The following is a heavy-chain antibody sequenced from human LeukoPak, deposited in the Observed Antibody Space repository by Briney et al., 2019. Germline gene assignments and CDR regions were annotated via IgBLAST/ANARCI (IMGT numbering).Heavy chain of an antibody. CDR3: AREGQQLALGTFDY. CDR2: IYSGGST. D-gene: IGHD6-13*01. J-gene: IGHJ4*02. Sequence: GGSLRLSCATSGFTVSSNYMSWVRQAPGKGLEWVSVIYSGGSTYYADSVKGRFTISRGNSKNTLYLQMNSLRAEDTAVYYCAREGQQLALGTFDYWGQGTLVTVSS. V-gene: IGHV3-66*01. CDR1: GFTVSSNY.